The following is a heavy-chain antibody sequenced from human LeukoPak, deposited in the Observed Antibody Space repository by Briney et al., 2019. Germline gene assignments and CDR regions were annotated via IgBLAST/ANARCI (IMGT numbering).Heavy chain of an antibody. V-gene: IGHV1-8*01. D-gene: IGHD3-22*01. CDR3: ARGGAFYYDSGGYYWFDP. CDR2: MNPNSGNT. Sequence: ASVKVSCKASGYTFTSYDINWVRQATGQGLEWMGWMNPNSGNTGYAQQFRGRVTMTRDTSITTAYMELSSLRSEDTAVYYCARGGAFYYDSGGYYWFDPWGQGTLVIVSS. J-gene: IGHJ5*02. CDR1: GYTFTSYD.